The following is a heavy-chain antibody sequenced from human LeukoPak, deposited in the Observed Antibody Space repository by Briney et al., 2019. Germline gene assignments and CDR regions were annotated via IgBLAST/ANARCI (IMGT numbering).Heavy chain of an antibody. D-gene: IGHD5-24*01. CDR1: GFTFSTYW. CDR2: LSTDGATT. CDR3: ARQVTPDNSLDI. J-gene: IGHJ3*02. Sequence: GGSLRLSCAASGFTFSTYWMHWVPQAPGKGLVWVSRLSTDGATTVYADSVKGRFTISRDNVRNIMYLQLSSLRAEDTAVYYCARQVTPDNSLDIWGTGTMVTVSS. V-gene: IGHV3-74*01.